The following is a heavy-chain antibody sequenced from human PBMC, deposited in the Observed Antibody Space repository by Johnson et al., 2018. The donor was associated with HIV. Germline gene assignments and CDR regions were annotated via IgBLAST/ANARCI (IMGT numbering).Heavy chain of an antibody. CDR1: GFTFDNYG. CDR2: SRWNGGRT. V-gene: IGHV3-20*04. J-gene: IGHJ3*01. D-gene: IGHD4-17*01. CDR3: ARGEDGVDAFDV. Sequence: VQLVESGGRVVRPGESLRLSCEASGFTFDNYGMSWVRQGPGKGLEWVSGSRWNGGRTSYADSVKGRFIISRDNAKNSLYLQMNSLRAEDTALYYCARGEDGVDAFDVWGQGTLVTVSS.